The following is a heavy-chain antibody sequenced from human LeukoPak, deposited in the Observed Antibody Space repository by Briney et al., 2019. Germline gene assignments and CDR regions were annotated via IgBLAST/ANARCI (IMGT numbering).Heavy chain of an antibody. CDR1: GITFSSYD. J-gene: IGHJ3*02. V-gene: IGHV3-53*01. CDR2: LYSGGDT. Sequence: GGSLRLSCEASGITFSSYDMYWVRQAPGKGLEWVSVLYSGGDTYYADSVKGRFTISRDNSKNTLYLQLNTLRAEDTAVYYCARYIPSCGGNCNDGFDIWGQGTMVSVSS. D-gene: IGHD2-21*01. CDR3: ARYIPSCGGNCNDGFDI.